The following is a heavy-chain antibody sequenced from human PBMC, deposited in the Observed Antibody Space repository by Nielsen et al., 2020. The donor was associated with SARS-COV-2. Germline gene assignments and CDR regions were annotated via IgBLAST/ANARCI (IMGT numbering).Heavy chain of an antibody. CDR3: TTAPSIAAAGWGDYYYYGMDV. Sequence: GGSLRLSCAASGFTFSNAWMSWVRQAPGKGLEWVGRIKSKTDGGTTDYAAPVKGRFTISRDDSKNTLYLQMNSLKTEDTAVYYCTTAPSIAAAGWGDYYYYGMDVWGQGTTVTVSS. D-gene: IGHD6-13*01. CDR1: GFTFSNAW. V-gene: IGHV3-15*01. CDR2: IKSKTDGGTT. J-gene: IGHJ6*02.